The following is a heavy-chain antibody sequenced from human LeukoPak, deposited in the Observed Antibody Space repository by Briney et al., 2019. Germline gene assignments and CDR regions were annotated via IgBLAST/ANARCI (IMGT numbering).Heavy chain of an antibody. J-gene: IGHJ6*02. V-gene: IGHV3-21*01. CDR3: AREPFDV. CDR1: GFSFSSYN. CDR2: ISSGSSYI. Sequence: PGGSLRLSCAASGFSFSSYNMNWVRQAPGKGLEWVSSISSGSSYIYYADSMKGRFTVSRDNAKNSLYLQMNTLRAEDTAVDYCAREPFDVWGQGTTVTVSS.